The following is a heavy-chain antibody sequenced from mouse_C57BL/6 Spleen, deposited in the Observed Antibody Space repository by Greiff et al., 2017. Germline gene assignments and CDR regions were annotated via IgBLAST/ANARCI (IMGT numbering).Heavy chain of an antibody. V-gene: IGHV1-53*01. D-gene: IGHD1-1*01. CDR2: INPSNGGT. CDR3: AREIYYYGSYDY. Sequence: QVQLKHPGTELVKPGASVKLSCKASGYTFTSYWMHWVKQRPGQGLEWIGNINPSNGGTNYNEKFKSKATLTVDKSSSTAYMQLSSLTSEDSAVYYCAREIYYYGSYDYWGQGTTLTVSS. CDR1: GYTFTSYW. J-gene: IGHJ2*01.